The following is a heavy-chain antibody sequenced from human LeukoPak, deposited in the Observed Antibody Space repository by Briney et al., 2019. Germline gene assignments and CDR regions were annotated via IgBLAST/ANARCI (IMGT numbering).Heavy chain of an antibody. CDR1: GGSISSYY. CDR2: IYTSGST. CDR3: ARDPYYGSGSYYMGGDAFDI. J-gene: IGHJ3*02. Sequence: SETLSLTCTVSGGSISSYYWSWIRQPAGKGLEWIGRIYTSGSTNYNPSLKSRVTMSVDTSKNQFSLKLSSVTAADTAVYYCARDPYYGSGSYYMGGDAFDIWGQGTMVTVSS. V-gene: IGHV4-4*07. D-gene: IGHD3-10*01.